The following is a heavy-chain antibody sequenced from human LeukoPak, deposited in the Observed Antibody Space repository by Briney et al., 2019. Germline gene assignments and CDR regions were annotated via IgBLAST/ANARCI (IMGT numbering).Heavy chain of an antibody. CDR2: ISSAGSA. D-gene: IGHD6-13*01. J-gene: IGHJ4*02. CDR3: AKGYSSVWYYFDS. CDR1: GFTFSSYA. Sequence: GVSLRLSCGASGFTFSSYAMTWVRQGPGKGLEWVSAISSAGSANYADSVKGRFTISRDNSKSTLDLQMNSLRAEDTAVYSCAKGYSSVWYYFDSWGQGTLVTVSS. V-gene: IGHV3-23*01.